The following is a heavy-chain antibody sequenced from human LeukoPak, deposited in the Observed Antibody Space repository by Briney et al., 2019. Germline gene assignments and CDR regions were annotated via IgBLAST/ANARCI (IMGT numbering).Heavy chain of an antibody. D-gene: IGHD3-3*01. J-gene: IGHJ4*02. CDR2: ISGSGGST. CDR3: AKAFTIFGVVIMDFDY. Sequence: GGSLRLSCAASGFTFSSYAMNWVRQAPGKGLEWVSTISGSGGSTYYADSVKGRFTISGDNSKNTLYLQMNSLRAEDTAVYYCAKAFTIFGVVIMDFDYWGQGTLVTVSS. CDR1: GFTFSSYA. V-gene: IGHV3-23*01.